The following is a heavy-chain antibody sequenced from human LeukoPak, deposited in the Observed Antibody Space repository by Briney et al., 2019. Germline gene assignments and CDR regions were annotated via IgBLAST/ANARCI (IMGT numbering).Heavy chain of an antibody. CDR3: ARDHSADYDYFDY. CDR1: GFTFSSYW. J-gene: IGHJ4*02. V-gene: IGHV3-7*01. CDR2: IKQDGSEK. D-gene: IGHD3-16*01. Sequence: GGSPRLACAASGFTFSSYWMSWGRQAPGKGLEWGANIKQDGSEKYYVDSVKGRFTISRDNAKSSLYLQMNSLRAEDTAVYYCARDHSADYDYFDYWGQGTLVTVSS.